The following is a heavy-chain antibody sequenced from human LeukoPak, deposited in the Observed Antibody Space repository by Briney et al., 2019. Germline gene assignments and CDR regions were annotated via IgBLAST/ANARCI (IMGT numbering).Heavy chain of an antibody. CDR3: AGRYYYDSGGHYVVKSGQFDY. J-gene: IGHJ4*02. CDR2: ISYDGSNT. D-gene: IGHD3-22*01. V-gene: IGHV3-30*03. Sequence: GGSLRLSCAASGFTFSTFGMHWVRQAPGKGPEWVAVISYDGSNTYYADSVKGRFTISRDKSKNTVYLQMNSLRAEDTAMYYCAGRYYYDSGGHYVVKSGQFDYWGQGTLVTVSS. CDR1: GFTFSTFG.